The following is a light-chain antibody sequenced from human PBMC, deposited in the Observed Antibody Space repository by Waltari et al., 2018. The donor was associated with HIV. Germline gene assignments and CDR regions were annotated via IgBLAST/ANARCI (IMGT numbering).Light chain of an antibody. CDR1: ETGGAN. Sequence: MTQSPAIVSASPGERVTLSCRASETGGANIAWYKQKFGQAPRLLIFGAATRATAMPDRLIGSGSWTDFTLTINNLQSEDFAVYYCQQYNRWPGTFGQGTRVEV. V-gene: IGKV3-15*01. J-gene: IGKJ1*01. CDR2: GAA. CDR3: QQYNRWPGT.